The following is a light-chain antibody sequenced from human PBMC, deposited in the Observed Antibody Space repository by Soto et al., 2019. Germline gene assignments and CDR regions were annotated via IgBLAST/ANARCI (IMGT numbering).Light chain of an antibody. CDR3: QSYDSSLTGAV. J-gene: IGLJ2*01. CDR1: SSNIGAGYD. Sequence: QSVLTQPPSVSGAPGQRVTISCTGSSSNIGAGYDVHWYQQLPGTAPKVLIYGNSNRPSGVPDRFSGSKSGTSASLAITGLQAEDEADYYCQSYDSSLTGAVFGGGTK. CDR2: GNS. V-gene: IGLV1-40*01.